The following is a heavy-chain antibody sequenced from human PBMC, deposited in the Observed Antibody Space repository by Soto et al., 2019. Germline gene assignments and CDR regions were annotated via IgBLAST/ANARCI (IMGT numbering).Heavy chain of an antibody. CDR3: ARLGYSNSAWFDP. CDR1: GGSISSSSYY. D-gene: IGHD6-6*01. Sequence: SETLSLTCTVSGGSISSSSYYWGWIRQPPGKGLEWIGSIYYSGSTYYNPSLKSRVTISVDTSRNQFPLKLSSVTAADTAVYYCARLGYSNSAWFDPWGQGTLVTVSS. CDR2: IYYSGST. J-gene: IGHJ5*02. V-gene: IGHV4-39*01.